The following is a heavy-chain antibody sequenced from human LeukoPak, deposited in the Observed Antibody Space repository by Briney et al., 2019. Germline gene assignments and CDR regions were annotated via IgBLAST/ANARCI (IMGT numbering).Heavy chain of an antibody. J-gene: IGHJ3*01. CDR2: ISTDGSVK. Sequence: GRSLRLSCAASGFTFSSYAMHWVRQAPGKGLEWVAFISTDGSVKYYADSVKGRFTISRDNSKNTLFLRMNSLRTAVYYCARARDSLFVDTAGSTAGNAFDVWGQGTMVTVSS. V-gene: IGHV3-30*01. CDR1: GFTFSSYA. D-gene: IGHD3-10*01. CDR3: ARARDSLFVDTAGSTAGNAFDV.